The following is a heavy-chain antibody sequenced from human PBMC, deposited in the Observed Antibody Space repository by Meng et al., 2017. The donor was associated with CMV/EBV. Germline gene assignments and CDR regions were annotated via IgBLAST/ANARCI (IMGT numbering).Heavy chain of an antibody. Sequence: SRPSIRRCDYYWGWIRQHPVKRLGWIGNIYYRGNTYYNPSLKSRVTISVDTSKNQCSLKLSSVTAADTAVYYCARTGEYPTVLYWGQGSLVTVSS. D-gene: IGHD2/OR15-2a*01. CDR1: RPSIRRCDYY. CDR2: IYYRGNT. V-gene: IGHV4-30-4*06. J-gene: IGHJ4*02. CDR3: ARTGEYPTVLY.